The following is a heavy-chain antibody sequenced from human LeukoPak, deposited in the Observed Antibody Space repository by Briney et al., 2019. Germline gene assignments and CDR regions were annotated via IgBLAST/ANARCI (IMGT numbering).Heavy chain of an antibody. D-gene: IGHD3-10*01. CDR3: ARERRLGDF. CDR1: GFRFRTYS. CDR2: ISGGSGVI. Sequence: GGSLRLSCTASGFRFRTYSMTWVRQAPGRGLEWVSYISGGSGVIHYADSVTGRFTVSRDNAKNSLFLQMNSLRVEDTAVYYCARERRLGDFWGRGSLVTVSS. J-gene: IGHJ4*02. V-gene: IGHV3-48*01.